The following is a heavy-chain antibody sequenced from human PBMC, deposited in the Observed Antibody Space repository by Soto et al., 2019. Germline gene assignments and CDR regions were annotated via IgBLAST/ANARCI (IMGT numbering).Heavy chain of an antibody. J-gene: IGHJ4*02. V-gene: IGHV4-30-4*02. CDR2: IYSSGST. Sequence: SETLSLTCTVSGGSISSGDYYWSCSRQPPGKGLEWIGYIYSSGSTYYNPSLTSRVPISVDTSKNQFSLKLSSMTAADTAVYYCARAGDSSGYYYYFTYWGQGTRVTVSS. CDR3: ARAGDSSGYYYYFTY. CDR1: GGSISSGDYY. D-gene: IGHD3-22*01.